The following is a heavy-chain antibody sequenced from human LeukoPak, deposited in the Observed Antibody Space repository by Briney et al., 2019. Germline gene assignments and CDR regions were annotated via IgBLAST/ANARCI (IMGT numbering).Heavy chain of an antibody. CDR3: ARGGGSGRYGLPFDH. J-gene: IGHJ4*02. D-gene: IGHD6-13*01. CDR1: GFTFSSYA. Sequence: PGGSLRLSCAASGFTFSSYAMSWVRQAPGKGLEWVSAISGRGGSTYYADSVKGRFTISRDNAKNSVYLQMNSLRAEDTAVYYCARGGGSGRYGLPFDHWGQGTLVTVSS. CDR2: ISGRGGST. V-gene: IGHV3-23*01.